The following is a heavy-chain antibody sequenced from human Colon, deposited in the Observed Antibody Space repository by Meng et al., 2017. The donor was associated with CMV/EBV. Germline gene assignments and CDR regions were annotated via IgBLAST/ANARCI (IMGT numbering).Heavy chain of an antibody. CDR1: GFTFSSYS. J-gene: IGHJ5*02. CDR3: ARDPRITMIVVVKDPYWFDP. Sequence: GESLKISCAASGFTFSSYSMNWVRQAPGKGLEWVSSISSSSSYIYYADSVKGRFTISRDHAKNSLYLQMNSLRAEDTAVYYCARDPRITMIVVVKDPYWFDPWGQGTLVTVSS. CDR2: ISSSSSYI. V-gene: IGHV3-21*01. D-gene: IGHD3-22*01.